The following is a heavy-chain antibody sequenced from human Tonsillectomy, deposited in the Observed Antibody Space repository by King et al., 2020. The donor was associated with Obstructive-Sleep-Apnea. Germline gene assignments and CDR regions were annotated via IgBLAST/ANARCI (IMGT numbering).Heavy chain of an antibody. CDR1: GYTFTAYY. Sequence: QLVQSGAEVKKPGASVKVSCKASGYTFTAYYIHWVRQAPGQGLEWMGWISPNSGATKYAQKFHDRVTMTRDTSISTAYMDLSRLRSDDTAIYYCARDMPAYDSTSPAYWGQGTLVTVSS. CDR2: ISPNSGAT. V-gene: IGHV1-2*02. CDR3: ARDMPAYDSTSPAY. D-gene: IGHD3-10*01. J-gene: IGHJ4*02.